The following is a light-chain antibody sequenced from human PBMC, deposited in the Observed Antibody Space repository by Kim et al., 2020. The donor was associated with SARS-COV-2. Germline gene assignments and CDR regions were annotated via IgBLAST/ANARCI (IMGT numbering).Light chain of an antibody. CDR1: QRVSND. CDR3: QQYSNWPLT. CDR2: GAS. V-gene: IGKV3-15*01. Sequence: VSPGERATPSCRASQRVSNDLAWYQQKPGQAPRLLIYGASTRATGLPARFSGSGSGTEFTLTINSLQSEDFAVYYCQQYSNWPLTFGPGTKVDIK. J-gene: IGKJ3*01.